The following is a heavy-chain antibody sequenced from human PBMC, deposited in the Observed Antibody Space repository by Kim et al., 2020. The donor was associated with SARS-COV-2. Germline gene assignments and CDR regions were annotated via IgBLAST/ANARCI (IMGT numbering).Heavy chain of an antibody. CDR1: GGSFSGYY. CDR2: INHSGST. D-gene: IGHD3-10*01. CDR3: ARGFRGSGSPSLVDY. Sequence: SETLSLTCAVYGGSFSGYYWSWIRQPPGKRLEWIGEINHSGSTNYNPSLKSRVTISVDTSKNQFSLKLSSVTAADTAVYYCARGFRGSGSPSLVDYWGQGTLVTVSS. J-gene: IGHJ4*02. V-gene: IGHV4-34*01.